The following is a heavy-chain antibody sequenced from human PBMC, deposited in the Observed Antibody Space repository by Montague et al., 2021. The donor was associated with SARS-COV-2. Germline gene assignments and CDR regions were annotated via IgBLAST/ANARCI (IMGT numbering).Heavy chain of an antibody. V-gene: IGHV4-59*01. CDR3: ARAQNICFIANCVNYFDL. D-gene: IGHD2-15*01. CDR2: VHYTGST. Sequence: SETLSLTCEVSGGSIRSYYWCWIWLCPGKGLEWIGYVHYTGSTKSNPSLKTRVTPSLDTPKNHFYLRLNFVTAADTAVYYCARAQNICFIANCVNYFDLWGLGALVSVSS. J-gene: IGHJ4*02. CDR1: GGSIRSYY.